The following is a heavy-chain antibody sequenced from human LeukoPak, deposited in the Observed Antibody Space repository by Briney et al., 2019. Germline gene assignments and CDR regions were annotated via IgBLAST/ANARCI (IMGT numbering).Heavy chain of an antibody. J-gene: IGHJ5*02. V-gene: IGHV4-4*07. CDR1: GGSISSYY. CDR3: ARDHPDYDILTGYSAEAWFDP. CDR2: IYTSGST. Sequence: SETLSLTCTVSGGSISSYYWSWLRQPAGKGLEWIGRIYTSGSTNYNPSLKSRVTMSVDTPKNQFSLKLSSVTAADTAVYYCARDHPDYDILTGYSAEAWFDPWGQGTLVTVSS. D-gene: IGHD3-9*01.